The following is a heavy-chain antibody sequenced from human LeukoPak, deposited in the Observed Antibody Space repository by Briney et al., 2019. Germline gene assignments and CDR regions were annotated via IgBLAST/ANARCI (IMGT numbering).Heavy chain of an antibody. J-gene: IGHJ4*02. CDR2: IYYSGST. V-gene: IGHV4-39*01. Sequence: SETLSLTCTVSGGSISSSSYYWGWIRQPPGKGLEWIGSIYYSGSTYYNPSLKSRVTISVDTSKNQFSLKRSSVTAADTAVYYCARADNWNDGHIDYWGQGTLVTVSS. D-gene: IGHD1-1*01. CDR3: ARADNWNDGHIDY. CDR1: GGSISSSSYY.